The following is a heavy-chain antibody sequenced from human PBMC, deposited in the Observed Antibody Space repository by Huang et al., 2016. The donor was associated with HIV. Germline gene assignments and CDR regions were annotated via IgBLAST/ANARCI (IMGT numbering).Heavy chain of an antibody. V-gene: IGHV1-69*13. Sequence: QVQLVQSGAELKKPGSSVRVSCKASGGTFSSFAISWLRQAPGHRLEWMGGIISIFRVTNCAEKCKDRGTITADESTSTAYMELSSLRSEDTATYYCAGGGANLYYYYHLDVWGKGTTVTVSS. CDR1: GGTFSSFA. D-gene: IGHD2-15*01. J-gene: IGHJ6*03. CDR3: AGGGANLYYYYHLDV. CDR2: IISIFRVT.